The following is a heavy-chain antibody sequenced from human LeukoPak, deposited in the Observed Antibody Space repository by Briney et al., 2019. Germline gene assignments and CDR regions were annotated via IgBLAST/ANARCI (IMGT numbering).Heavy chain of an antibody. Sequence: SETLSLTCTVSGGFVTGYYWSWTRQPPGRGLEWLGYIYYSGNTNYNPSLKSRVTISVDTSNNQFSLGLDSVTAADTAVYYCARDRGCSSTNCYPDAFDIWGRGTMVTVSS. V-gene: IGHV4-59*02. D-gene: IGHD2-2*01. CDR1: GGFVTGYY. CDR3: ARDRGCSSTNCYPDAFDI. CDR2: IYYSGNT. J-gene: IGHJ3*02.